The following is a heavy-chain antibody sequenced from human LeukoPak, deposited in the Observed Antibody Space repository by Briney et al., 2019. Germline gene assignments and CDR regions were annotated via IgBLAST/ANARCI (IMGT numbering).Heavy chain of an antibody. CDR3: AREDLWLRTMHV. CDR2: INPNSGDT. J-gene: IGHJ6*02. D-gene: IGHD3-9*01. V-gene: IGHV1-2*02. Sequence: ASVKVSCKASGYTFSGYHLHWVRQAPGEGLEWMGRINPNSGDTNYVQKFQGRVTMTRDTSVNTAYMELSRLRSDDTAAYYCAREDLWLRTMHVRGQGSPVTVSS. CDR1: GYTFSGYH.